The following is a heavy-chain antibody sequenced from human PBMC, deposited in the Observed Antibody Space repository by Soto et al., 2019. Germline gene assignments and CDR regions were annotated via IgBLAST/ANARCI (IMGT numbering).Heavy chain of an antibody. Sequence: ASVKVSCKASGYTFNNFGITWVRQAPGQGPEWMGWISASNGDTDGEQKFRGRLTLTTDTSTATDYMELRSLKSDDTAVYYCERAPRRTTYPGDSDVWGQGTTV. V-gene: IGHV1-18*04. J-gene: IGHJ6*02. D-gene: IGHD1-1*01. CDR1: GYTFNNFG. CDR3: ERAPRRTTYPGDSDV. CDR2: ISASNGDT.